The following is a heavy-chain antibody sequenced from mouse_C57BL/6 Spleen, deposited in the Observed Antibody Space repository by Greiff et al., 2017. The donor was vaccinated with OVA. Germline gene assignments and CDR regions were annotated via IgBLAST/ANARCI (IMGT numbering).Heavy chain of an antibody. CDR2: INPGSGGT. V-gene: IGHV1-54*01. J-gene: IGHJ2*01. CDR1: GYAFTNYL. Sequence: VQLQQSGAELVRPGTSVKVSCKASGYAFTNYLIEWVKQRPGQGLEWIGVINPGSGGTNYNEKFKGKATLTADKSSSTAYMQLSSLTSEDSAVYFCARTGTVEYYFDYWGQGTTLTVSS. D-gene: IGHD4-1*01. CDR3: ARTGTVEYYFDY.